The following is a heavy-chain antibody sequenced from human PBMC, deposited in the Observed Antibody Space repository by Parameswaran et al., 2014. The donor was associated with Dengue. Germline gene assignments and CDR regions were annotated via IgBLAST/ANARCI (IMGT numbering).Heavy chain of an antibody. V-gene: IGHV3-23*01. CDR3: AKSGGYGYYHY. CDR2: ISGSGGST. D-gene: IGHD3-22*01. Sequence: QAGSRLKISCAASGFTFDDYAMHWVRQAPGKGLEWVSAISGSGGSTYYADSVKGRFTISRDNSKNTLYLQMNSLRAEDTAVYYCAKSGGYGYYHYWGQGTLVTVSS. J-gene: IGHJ4*02. CDR1: GFTFDDYA.